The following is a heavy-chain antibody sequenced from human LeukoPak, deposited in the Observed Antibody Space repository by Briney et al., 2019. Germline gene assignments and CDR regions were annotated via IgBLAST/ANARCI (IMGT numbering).Heavy chain of an antibody. V-gene: IGHV4-34*01. CDR1: GGSFSGYY. Sequence: PSETLSLTCAVYGGSFSGYYWSWIRQPPGKGLEWIGEINHSGSTNYNPSLKSRVTISVDTSKNQFSLKLSSVTAAGTAVYYCARGGFVVVPAAPRPYYYYMDVWGKGTTVTVSS. CDR2: INHSGST. CDR3: ARGGFVVVPAAPRPYYYYMDV. J-gene: IGHJ6*03. D-gene: IGHD2-2*01.